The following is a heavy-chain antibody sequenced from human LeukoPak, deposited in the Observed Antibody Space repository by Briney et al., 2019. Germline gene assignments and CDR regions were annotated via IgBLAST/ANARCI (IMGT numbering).Heavy chain of an antibody. CDR2: IYYSGST. J-gene: IGHJ4*02. Sequence: SETLSLTCTVSGGSISSSSYYWGWIRKRAGKGLERIGSIYYSGSTYYNPSLKSRVTIFVDTSKNQFSLKLSSVTAADTAVYYCASLYCSGGSCYGDGLRRGQGTLVTVSS. D-gene: IGHD2-15*01. CDR1: GGSISSSSYY. V-gene: IGHV4-39*01. CDR3: ASLYCSGGSCYGDGLR.